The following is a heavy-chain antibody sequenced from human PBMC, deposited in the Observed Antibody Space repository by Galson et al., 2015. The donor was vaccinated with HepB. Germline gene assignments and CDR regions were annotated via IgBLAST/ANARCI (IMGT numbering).Heavy chain of an antibody. J-gene: IGHJ4*02. CDR1: GFFFSSYS. V-gene: IGHV3-21*01. D-gene: IGHD3-9*01. Sequence: SLRLSCAVSGFFFSSYSMNWVRQAPGKGLEWVSSIRRSSSYIYYADSVKGRFTISRDNARNSLYLQMNSLRAEDTAVYYCARSLADPLDLRGILTANAFDQWGQGTLVTVSS. CDR3: ARSLADPLDLRGILTANAFDQ. CDR2: IRRSSSYI.